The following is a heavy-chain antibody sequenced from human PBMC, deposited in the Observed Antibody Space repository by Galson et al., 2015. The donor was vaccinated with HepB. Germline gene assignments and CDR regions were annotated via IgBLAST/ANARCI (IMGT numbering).Heavy chain of an antibody. CDR2: ISGSGGST. D-gene: IGHD4-17*01. CDR1: GFTFSSYA. V-gene: IGHV3-23*01. CDR3: AKASMTTVTHGAGDFDY. Sequence: SLRLSCAASGFTFSSYAMSWVRQAPGKGLEWVSAISGSGGSTYYADSVKGRFTISRDNSKNTLYLQMSSLRAEDTAVYYCAKASMTTVTHGAGDFDYWGQGTLVTVSS. J-gene: IGHJ4*02.